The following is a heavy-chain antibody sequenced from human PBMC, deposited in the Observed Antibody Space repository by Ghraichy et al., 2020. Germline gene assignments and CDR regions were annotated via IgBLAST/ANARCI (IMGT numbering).Heavy chain of an antibody. J-gene: IGHJ4*02. CDR3: ARVAYGDSGPVDY. Sequence: SETLSLTCAVSGGSISSSNWWSWVRQPPGKGLEWIGEIYHSGSTNYNPSLKSRVTISVDKSKNQFSLKLSSVTAADTAVYYCARVAYGDSGPVDYWGQGTLVTVSS. V-gene: IGHV4-4*02. D-gene: IGHD4-17*01. CDR2: IYHSGST. CDR1: GGSISSSNW.